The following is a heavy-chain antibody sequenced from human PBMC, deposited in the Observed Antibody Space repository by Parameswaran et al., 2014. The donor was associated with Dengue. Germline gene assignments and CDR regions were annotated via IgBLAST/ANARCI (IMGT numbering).Heavy chain of an antibody. D-gene: IGHD3-10*01. V-gene: IGHV4-34*01. CDR3: ARGGIPTLWFGELFHYYYYYYYYMDV. CDR2: INHSGST. J-gene: IGHJ6*03. Sequence: PGKGLEWIGEINHSGSTNYNPPLKSRVTISVDTSKNQFSLKLSSVTAADTAVYYCARGGIPTLWFGELFHYYYYYYYYMDVWGKGTTVTVSS.